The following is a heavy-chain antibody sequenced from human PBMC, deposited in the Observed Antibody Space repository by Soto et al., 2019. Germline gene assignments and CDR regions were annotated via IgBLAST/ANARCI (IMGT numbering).Heavy chain of an antibody. V-gene: IGHV3-23*01. D-gene: IGHD3-3*01. CDR1: GFNAGATFGGFA. CDR3: VKGARGSGASGLES. Sequence: PGGSLRLSCAASGFNAGATFGGFAMNWVRQAPGKGLERGSVISGSGASALYADCVKGRFTISRDNSSNIVYLQMNSLGVDDTAESYCVKGARGSGASGLESWGQGVQVTVGS. J-gene: IGHJ5*02. CDR2: ISGSGASA.